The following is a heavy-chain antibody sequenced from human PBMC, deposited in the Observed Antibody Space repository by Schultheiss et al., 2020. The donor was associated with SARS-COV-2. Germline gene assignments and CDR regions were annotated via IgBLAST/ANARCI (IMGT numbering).Heavy chain of an antibody. CDR2: INHSGST. J-gene: IGHJ5*02. CDR3: ARTPRVAVAAYNWFDP. Sequence: LRLSCAVYGGSFSGYYWSWIRQPPGKGLEWIGEINHSGSTNYNPSLKSRVTISVDTSKNQFSLKLSSVTAADTAVYYCARTPRVAVAAYNWFDPWGQGTLVTVSS. V-gene: IGHV4-34*01. CDR1: GGSFSGYY. D-gene: IGHD6-19*01.